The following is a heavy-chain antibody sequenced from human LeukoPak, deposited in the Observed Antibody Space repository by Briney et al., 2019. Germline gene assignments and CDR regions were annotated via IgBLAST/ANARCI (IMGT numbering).Heavy chain of an antibody. Sequence: GGSLRLSCAASGFTFSSYWMNWVRQAPGKGLEWVANIKQDGSEKYYVDSVKGRFTISRDNTKNSLYLQMNSLRAEDTAVYYCARDLRLNTDYYYGMDVWGQGTTVTVSS. CDR2: IKQDGSEK. CDR1: GFTFSSYW. V-gene: IGHV3-7*01. CDR3: ARDLRLNTDYYYGMDV. D-gene: IGHD4/OR15-4a*01. J-gene: IGHJ6*02.